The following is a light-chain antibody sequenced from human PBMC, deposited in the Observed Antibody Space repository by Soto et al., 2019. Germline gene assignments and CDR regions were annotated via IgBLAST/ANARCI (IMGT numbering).Light chain of an antibody. CDR3: LQYRSYPRT. CDR2: DAS. V-gene: IGKV1-5*01. Sequence: DIRMTQSPSTLSAAVGDTVTITCRASQYIGMWLAWYHQAPGKAPKALIYDASRLETGVPSRFSGTESGTEFTLTISSLQPDDFATYYCLQYRSYPRTFGQGTKVEVK. CDR1: QYIGMW. J-gene: IGKJ1*01.